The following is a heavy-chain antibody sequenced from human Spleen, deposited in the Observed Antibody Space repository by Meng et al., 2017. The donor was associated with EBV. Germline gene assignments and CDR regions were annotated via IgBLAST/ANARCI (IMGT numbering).Heavy chain of an antibody. CDR1: GGSITSNDW. D-gene: IGHD3-10*01. V-gene: IGHV4-4*02. J-gene: IGHJ5*02. CDR3: ARGGSYDASGSYANWFDL. CDR2: IYHSGST. Sequence: GQLRGSGPGLVKPSGTLSLTCAVSGGSITSNDWWSWVRQPPGKGLEWIGEIYHSGSTNYNPSLKSRVTISVDKSKNQFSLKLSSVTAADTAVYYCARGGSYDASGSYANWFDLWGQGTLVTVSS.